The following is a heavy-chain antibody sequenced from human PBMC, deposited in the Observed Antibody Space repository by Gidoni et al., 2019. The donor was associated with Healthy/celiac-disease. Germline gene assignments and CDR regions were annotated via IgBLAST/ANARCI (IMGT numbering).Heavy chain of an antibody. CDR2: IYHSGST. J-gene: IGHJ3*02. D-gene: IGHD2-2*01. V-gene: IGHV4-38-2*02. Sequence: QVQLQESGPGLVKPSETLSLTCTVSGYSISSGYYWGWIRQPPGKGLEWIGSIYHSGSTYYNPSLKSRVTISVDTSKNQFSLKLSSVTAADTAVYYCAREGNVVVPAAAAFDIWGQGTMVTVSS. CDR3: AREGNVVVPAAAAFDI. CDR1: GYSISSGYY.